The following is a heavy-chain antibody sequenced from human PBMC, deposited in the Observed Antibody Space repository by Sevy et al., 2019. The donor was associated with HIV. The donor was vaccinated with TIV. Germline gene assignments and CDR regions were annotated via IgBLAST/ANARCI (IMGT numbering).Heavy chain of an antibody. Sequence: QSQTLSLTCTVSGGSISSYYWSWIRQPAGKGLEWIGRIYSSGSTNYNPSLKSRVTMSVDTSKNQFSLKLSSVTAADTAVYYCARGRYSSGWFDAFDIWGQGTMVTVSS. CDR1: GGSISSYY. J-gene: IGHJ3*02. CDR2: IYSSGST. CDR3: ARGRYSSGWFDAFDI. D-gene: IGHD6-19*01. V-gene: IGHV4-4*07.